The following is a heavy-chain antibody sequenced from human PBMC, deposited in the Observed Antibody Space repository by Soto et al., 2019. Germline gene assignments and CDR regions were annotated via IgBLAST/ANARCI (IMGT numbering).Heavy chain of an antibody. D-gene: IGHD1-26*01. V-gene: IGHV1-69*06. Sequence: QVQLVQSGAEVKKPGSSVKVSCKASGGTFSSYAISWVRQAPGQGLEWMGGIIPIFGTANYAQKFQGRVTITADKSTSTDDMELSSLRSEDTAVYYCARGSGSYFPGATRPFDYRGQGTLVTVSS. CDR1: GGTFSSYA. CDR3: ARGSGSYFPGATRPFDY. J-gene: IGHJ4*02. CDR2: IIPIFGTA.